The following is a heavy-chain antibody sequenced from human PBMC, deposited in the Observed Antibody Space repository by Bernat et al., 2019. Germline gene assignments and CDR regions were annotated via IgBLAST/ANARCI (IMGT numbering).Heavy chain of an antibody. CDR3: AKDNEHCSSTSCYYGLSFDPALRRP. J-gene: IGHJ5*02. CDR1: GFTFSTYD. CDR2: ISFDGSNK. Sequence: VQLVESGGGLVQPGRSLRLSCTASGFTFSTYDMHWVRQAPGKGLEWVAVISFDGSNKYYVDSVKGRFTISRDNSKNTLYLQMNSLRAEDTAMYYCAKDNEHCSSTSCYYGLSFDPALRRPWGQGTLVTVSS. V-gene: IGHV3-30*18. D-gene: IGHD2-2*01.